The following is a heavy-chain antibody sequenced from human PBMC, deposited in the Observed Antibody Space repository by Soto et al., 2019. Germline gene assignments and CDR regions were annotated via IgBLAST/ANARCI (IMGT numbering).Heavy chain of an antibody. J-gene: IGHJ4*02. Sequence: ASVKVSCEASGDTFTSYGISCVRQAPGQGLEWMGWISAYNGNTNYAQKLQGRVTMTTDTSTSTAYMELRSLRSDDTAVYYCARVRNIVLMVYDSDYWGQGTLVTVSS. CDR1: GDTFTSYG. CDR3: ARVRNIVLMVYDSDY. CDR2: ISAYNGNT. V-gene: IGHV1-18*01. D-gene: IGHD2-8*01.